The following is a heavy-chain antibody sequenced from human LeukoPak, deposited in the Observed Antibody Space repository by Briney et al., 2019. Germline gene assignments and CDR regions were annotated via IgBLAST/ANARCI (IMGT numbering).Heavy chain of an antibody. D-gene: IGHD3-10*02. Sequence: ASVKVSCKASGYTFTTYYMHWVRQAPGKGLEWMGKINPTGGSTTYAQKFQGRVTMTRDMSTNTVYMELSSLRSEDTAVYYCARDQGGWNFVRVYHYYYMDVWGKGTTVTISS. CDR1: GYTFTTYY. J-gene: IGHJ6*03. V-gene: IGHV1-46*01. CDR3: ARDQGGWNFVRVYHYYYMDV. CDR2: INPTGGST.